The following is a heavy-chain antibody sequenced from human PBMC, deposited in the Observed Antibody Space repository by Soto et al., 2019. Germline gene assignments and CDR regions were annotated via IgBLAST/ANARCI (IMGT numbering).Heavy chain of an antibody. J-gene: IGHJ4*02. Sequence: PSETLSLTCAVYGGSFSGYYWSWIRQPPGKGLEWIGEINHSGSTNYNPSLKSRVTISADTSKNQFSLKLSSVTAADTAVYYCARVGYSSGWYRRDYWGQGTLVTVSS. CDR2: INHSGST. D-gene: IGHD6-19*01. CDR1: GGSFSGYY. CDR3: ARVGYSSGWYRRDY. V-gene: IGHV4-34*01.